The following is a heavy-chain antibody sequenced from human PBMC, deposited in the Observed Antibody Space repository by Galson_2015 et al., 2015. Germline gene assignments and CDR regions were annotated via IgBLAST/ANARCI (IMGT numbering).Heavy chain of an antibody. CDR2: ISWNSGSI. V-gene: IGHV3-9*01. D-gene: IGHD2-2*01. Sequence: SLRLSCAASGFTFDDYAMHWVRQAPGKGLEWVSGISWNSGSIGYADSVKGRFTISRDNAKNSLYLQMNSLRAEDTALYYCAKDIYVDVVVPASWGQGTLVTVSS. CDR1: GFTFDDYA. J-gene: IGHJ5*02. CDR3: AKDIYVDVVVPAS.